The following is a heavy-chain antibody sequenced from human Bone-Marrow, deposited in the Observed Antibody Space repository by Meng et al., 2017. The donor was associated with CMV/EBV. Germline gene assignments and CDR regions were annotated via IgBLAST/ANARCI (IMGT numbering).Heavy chain of an antibody. CDR2: MNWNGGRI. V-gene: IGHV3-20*04. CDR3: ARDPYTIAEGDY. J-gene: IGHJ4*02. CDR1: GFTFDDYG. D-gene: IGHD3-9*01. Sequence: GGSLRLSCAASGFTFDDYGMSWVRQAPGKGLEWVSGMNWNGGRIGYADSVKGRFTISRDNAKDSLYLQMNSLRAEDTALYYCARDPYTIAEGDYCGQGTLVTVSS.